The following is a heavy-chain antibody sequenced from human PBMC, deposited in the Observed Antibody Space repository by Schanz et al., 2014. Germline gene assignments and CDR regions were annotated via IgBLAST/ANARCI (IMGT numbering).Heavy chain of an antibody. J-gene: IGHJ6*02. CDR1: GFTFSSYA. CDR3: TTQQLGSHYLYGMDV. Sequence: VQLVESGGGVVQPGRSLRLSCAASGFTFSSYAMHWIRQAPGKGLEWVSHISGSSIHKNYADSVKGRFSISRDNGETSVYLQINSLRVEDTAVYYCTTQQLGSHYLYGMDVWGQGTTVTV. V-gene: IGHV3-21*05. CDR2: ISGSSIHK. D-gene: IGHD6-13*01.